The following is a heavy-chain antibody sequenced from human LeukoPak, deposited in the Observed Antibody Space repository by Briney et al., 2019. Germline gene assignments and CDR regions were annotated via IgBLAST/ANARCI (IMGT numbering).Heavy chain of an antibody. Sequence: PSETLSLTCAVSGGSISSSNWWSWVRQSPGKGLELIGEIYHSGSINYNPSLKSRVTISLDKSKNQFSLNLSSVTAADTAVYYCARTYSYGYYGTPFDYWGQGTLVTVSS. CDR1: GGSISSSNW. D-gene: IGHD5-18*01. J-gene: IGHJ4*02. V-gene: IGHV4-4*02. CDR3: ARTYSYGYYGTPFDY. CDR2: IYHSGSI.